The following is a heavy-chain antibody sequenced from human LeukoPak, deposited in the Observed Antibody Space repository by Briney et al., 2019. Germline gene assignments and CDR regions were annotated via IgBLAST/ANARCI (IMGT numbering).Heavy chain of an antibody. CDR2: IYNSESI. J-gene: IGHJ6*02. V-gene: IGHV4-59*01. CDR3: ARDWWLGSPSLQGYFYGLDV. CDR1: GASFSGFY. Sequence: KASETLSLTCTVSGASFSGFYWTRIRQAPGKGLEWIGNIYNSESIEYNPSLKSRATISVDASKNRFSLRLSSVTAADTAVYYCARDWWLGSPSLQGYFYGLDVWGHGTTVTVSS. D-gene: IGHD2-2*01.